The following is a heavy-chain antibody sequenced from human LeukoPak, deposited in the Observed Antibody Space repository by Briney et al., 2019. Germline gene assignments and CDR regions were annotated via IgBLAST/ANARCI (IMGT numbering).Heavy chain of an antibody. J-gene: IGHJ4*02. CDR2: INAGNGNT. V-gene: IGHV1-3*03. D-gene: IGHD6-19*01. Sequence: ASVKVSCKASGYTFTSYAMHWVRQAPGKRLEWMGWINAGNGNTKYSQEFQGRVTITRDTSASTAYMELSSLRSEDMAVYYCAREVAVAGTFDYWGQGTLVTVSS. CDR1: GYTFTSYA. CDR3: AREVAVAGTFDY.